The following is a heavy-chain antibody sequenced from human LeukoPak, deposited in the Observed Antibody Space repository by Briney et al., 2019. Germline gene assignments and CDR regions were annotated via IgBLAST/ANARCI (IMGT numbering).Heavy chain of an antibody. D-gene: IGHD5-12*01. J-gene: IGHJ6*02. CDR2: INHSGST. Sequence: PSETLSLTCAVYGGFFSGYYWSWIRQPPGKGLEWIGEINHSGSTNYNPSLKSRVTISVDTSKNQFSLKLSSVTAADTAVYYCARDRGYSGYDGYYYYGMDVWGQGTTVTVSS. CDR1: GGFFSGYY. CDR3: ARDRGYSGYDGYYYYGMDV. V-gene: IGHV4-34*01.